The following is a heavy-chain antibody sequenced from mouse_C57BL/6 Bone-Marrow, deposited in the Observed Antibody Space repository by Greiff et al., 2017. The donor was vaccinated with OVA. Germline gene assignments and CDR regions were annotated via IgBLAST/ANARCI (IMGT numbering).Heavy chain of an antibody. CDR1: GYTFTSYW. Sequence: QVQLQQPGAELVRPGSSVKLSCKASGYTFTSYWMDWVKQRPGQGLEWIGNIYPSDSETHYNQKFKDKATLTVDKSSSTAYMQLSSLTSEDSAVYYCARTDYGSSEGYWGQGTTLTVSS. J-gene: IGHJ2*01. D-gene: IGHD1-1*01. CDR3: ARTDYGSSEGY. V-gene: IGHV1-61*01. CDR2: IYPSDSET.